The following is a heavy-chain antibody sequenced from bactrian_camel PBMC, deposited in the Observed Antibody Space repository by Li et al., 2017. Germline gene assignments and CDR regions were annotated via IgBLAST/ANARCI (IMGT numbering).Heavy chain of an antibody. CDR1: GVTRTIKS. Sequence: HVQLVESGGGSVQPGGSLRLSCVASGVTRTIKSIGWFRQEPYKQREGVATIYTAFGFDASRYADTVKGRFTISRDIGKNTVYLQMNNLKPDDTAVYYCVRDGAIYYLGDYSLAYWGQGTQVTVS. V-gene: IGHV3S54*01. J-gene: IGHJ4*01. D-gene: IGHD4*01. CDR2: IYTAFGFDAS. CDR3: VRDGAIYYLGDYSLAY.